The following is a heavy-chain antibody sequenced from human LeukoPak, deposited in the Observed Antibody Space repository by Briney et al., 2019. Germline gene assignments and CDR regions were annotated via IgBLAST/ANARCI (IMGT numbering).Heavy chain of an antibody. CDR2: IYTSGST. D-gene: IGHD6-19*01. V-gene: IGHV4-4*07. J-gene: IGHJ4*02. CDR1: GGSISSYY. CDR3: ARSKSSGWLLDY. Sequence: SETLSLTCTVSGGSISSYYWSWIRRPAGKGLEWIGRIYTSGSTNYNPSLKSRVTMSVDTSKNQFSLKLSSVTAADTAVYYCARSKSSGWLLDYWGQGTLVTVSS.